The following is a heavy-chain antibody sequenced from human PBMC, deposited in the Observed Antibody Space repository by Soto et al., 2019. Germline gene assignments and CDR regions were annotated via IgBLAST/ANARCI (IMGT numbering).Heavy chain of an antibody. Sequence: PSETLSLTCTVSGGSISSSSYYWGSIRQPPGKGLEWIGSIYYSGSTYYNPSLKSRVTISVDTSKNQFSLKLSSVTAADTAVYYCASIAVYYFDYWGQGTLVTVYS. J-gene: IGHJ4*02. V-gene: IGHV4-39*01. CDR3: ASIAVYYFDY. CDR1: GGSISSSSYY. CDR2: IYYSGST. D-gene: IGHD6-19*01.